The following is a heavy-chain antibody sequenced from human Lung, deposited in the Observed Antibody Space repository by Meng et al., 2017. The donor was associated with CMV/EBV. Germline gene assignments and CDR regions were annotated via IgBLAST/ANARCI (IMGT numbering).Heavy chain of an antibody. Sequence: GEXXTISCAASGFTFSSYWMHWVRQGPGKGLVWVAGINSDGSGTSYADSVKGRFTISRDKTMSTLSLQMNSLRAEDAAVYYCVRSIIVVKPATSYYFDYWGQGXLVTVSS. CDR3: VRSIIVVKPATSYYFDY. CDR2: INSDGSGT. J-gene: IGHJ4*02. V-gene: IGHV3-74*01. CDR1: GFTFSSYW. D-gene: IGHD2-2*01.